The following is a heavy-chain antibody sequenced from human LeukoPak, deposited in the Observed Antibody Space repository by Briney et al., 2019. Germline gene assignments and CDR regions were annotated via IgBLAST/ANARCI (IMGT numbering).Heavy chain of an antibody. CDR1: GFTFSSYA. V-gene: IGHV3-30*04. CDR3: ARSPYSSSFYYMDV. Sequence: PGGSLRLSCAASGFTFSSYAMNWVRQAPGKGLEWVAVISYDGSNKYYADSVKGRFTISRDNTKNTLYLQMNSLRAEDTAVYYCARSPYSSSFYYMDVWGKGTTVTVSS. D-gene: IGHD6-13*01. CDR2: ISYDGSNK. J-gene: IGHJ6*03.